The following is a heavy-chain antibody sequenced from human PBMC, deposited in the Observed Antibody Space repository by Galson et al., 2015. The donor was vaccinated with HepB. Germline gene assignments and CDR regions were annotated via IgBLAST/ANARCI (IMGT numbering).Heavy chain of an antibody. D-gene: IGHD1-26*01. CDR1: GFDFPTYW. J-gene: IGHJ4*02. CDR2: ISCADSHT. Sequence: QSGAEVKKPGESLKISCKGSGFDFPTYWIGWVRQMPGKGLEWMGIISCADSHTMYSPSFQGQVTISVDTSIRTAYLQWNSLKASDTAMYYCATTKDGNYYWPTDYYWGQGTLVTVSS. V-gene: IGHV5-51*01. CDR3: ATTKDGNYYWPTDYY.